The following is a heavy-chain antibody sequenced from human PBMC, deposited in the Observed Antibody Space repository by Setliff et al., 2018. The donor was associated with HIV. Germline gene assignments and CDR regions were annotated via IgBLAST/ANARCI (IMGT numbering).Heavy chain of an antibody. CDR1: GGSISSSIYY. V-gene: IGHV3-23*01. CDR2: ISSDHNT. Sequence: ETLSLTCTVSGGSISSSIYYCGWIRQPPGKGLEWVSTISSDHNTYYPDSVRGRFTVSRDNSKNTLYLQMNSLRAEDTATYYCVRDPIEGYPDYFDYWGRGTLVTVSS. CDR3: VRDPIEGYPDYFDY. J-gene: IGHJ4*02. D-gene: IGHD1-26*01.